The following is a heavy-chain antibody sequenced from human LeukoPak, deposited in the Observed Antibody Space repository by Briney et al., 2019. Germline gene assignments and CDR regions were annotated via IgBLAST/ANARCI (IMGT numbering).Heavy chain of an antibody. D-gene: IGHD1-26*01. J-gene: IGHJ4*02. CDR3: AGREVEY. Sequence: GGSLRLSCAASEFTVSTNYMTWVRQAPGKGLEWVSVIYKGGGTNYADSVKGRFTISRDNSENTLYLQMNSLRADDTAVNYCAGREVEYWGQGTLVTVSS. CDR1: EFTVSTNY. CDR2: IYKGGGT. V-gene: IGHV3-66*01.